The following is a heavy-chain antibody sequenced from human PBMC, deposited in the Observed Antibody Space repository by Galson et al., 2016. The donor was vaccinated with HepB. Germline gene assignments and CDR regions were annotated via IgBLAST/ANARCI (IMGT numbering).Heavy chain of an antibody. J-gene: IGHJ3*02. Sequence: SLRLSCAASGFTFHDYAMHWVRQAPGKTLEWVSLISGDYDNTFYADSVKGRFTISRDNNKNSLYLQMNSLRTEDTALYYCARDSPKNTFDIWGQGTMVTVAS. V-gene: IGHV3-43*02. CDR1: GFTFHDYA. CDR2: ISGDYDNT. CDR3: ARDSPKNTFDI.